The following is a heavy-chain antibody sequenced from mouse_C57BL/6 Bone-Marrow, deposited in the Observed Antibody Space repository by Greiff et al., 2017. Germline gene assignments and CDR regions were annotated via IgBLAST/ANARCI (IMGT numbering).Heavy chain of an antibody. Sequence: VQLQQSGPGLVKPSQSLSLTCSVTGYSITSGYYWNWIRQFPGNKLEWMGYISYDGSNNYNPSLKNRITITRDTSKNQFFLKLNSVTTEDTATYYCAREGRLRPDWYFDVWGTGTTVTVSS. V-gene: IGHV3-6*01. CDR3: AREGRLRPDWYFDV. CDR1: GYSITSGYY. D-gene: IGHD2-4*01. CDR2: ISYDGSN. J-gene: IGHJ1*03.